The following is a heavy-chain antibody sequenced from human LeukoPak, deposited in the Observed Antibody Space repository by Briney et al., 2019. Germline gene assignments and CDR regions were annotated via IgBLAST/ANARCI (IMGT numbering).Heavy chain of an antibody. CDR2: ITWNSDTI. V-gene: IGHV3-9*01. CDR1: GFTFDDYV. Sequence: GGSLRLSCAASGFTFDDYVMHWVRQAPGKGLEWVSGITWNSDTIAYADSVKGRFTISRDNAKNSLYLQMNSLRAEDTAVYYCARDQVVYYFDYWGQGTLVTVSS. D-gene: IGHD2-21*01. CDR3: ARDQVVYYFDY. J-gene: IGHJ4*02.